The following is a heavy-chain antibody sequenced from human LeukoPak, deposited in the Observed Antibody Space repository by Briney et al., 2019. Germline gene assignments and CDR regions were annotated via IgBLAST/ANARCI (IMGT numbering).Heavy chain of an antibody. V-gene: IGHV3-21*01. CDR1: GFTFSSFR. J-gene: IGHJ4*02. Sequence: GGSLRLSCAASGFTFSSFRMNWVRQTPGRGLEWVSSISSRSSYIYYADSLKGRFTISRDNAKNSLYLQMNSLRAADTAVYYCAIDSSGLFDYWGQGTLVTVSS. CDR2: ISSRSSYI. D-gene: IGHD3-22*01. CDR3: AIDSSGLFDY.